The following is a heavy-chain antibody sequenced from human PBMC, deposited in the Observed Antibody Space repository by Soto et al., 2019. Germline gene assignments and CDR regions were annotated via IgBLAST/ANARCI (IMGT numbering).Heavy chain of an antibody. CDR2: ISSNGVGT. CDR1: GFTLSGYD. D-gene: IGHD6-6*01. Sequence: EVQLAESGGGLAQPGGSLRLSCAASGFTLSGYDMDLVRQAPGKGLEYVSGISSNGVGTYYANSVQCRFTISRDNSKNTVYLQMGSLRPEDMAVYYCARRARPDFYYMAVWGKGTTVTVSS. J-gene: IGHJ6*03. CDR3: ARRARPDFYYMAV. V-gene: IGHV3-64*01.